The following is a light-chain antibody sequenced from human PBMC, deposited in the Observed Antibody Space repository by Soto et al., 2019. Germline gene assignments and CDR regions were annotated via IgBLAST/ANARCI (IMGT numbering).Light chain of an antibody. CDR3: QPYNNWPLT. Sequence: EIVLTQSPATLSVSPGERVTLSCRASQSVDINLAWYQQKPGQAPRLLIYDTSTRATGVPTRFSGSRSGAEFTLTINSLQSEDFAVYYCQPYNNWPLTFGGGTKVDIK. CDR2: DTS. CDR1: QSVDIN. J-gene: IGKJ4*01. V-gene: IGKV3-15*01.